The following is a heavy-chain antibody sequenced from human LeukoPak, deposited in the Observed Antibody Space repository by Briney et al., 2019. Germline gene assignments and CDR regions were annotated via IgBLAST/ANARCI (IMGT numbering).Heavy chain of an antibody. CDR1: GFTLSSSA. CDR3: ASKLGGC. Sequence: GGSLRLFCAASGFTLSSSAMSWASQAPGEGLEWVSLIIGSGSSTYYADSVEGRFTIARDNSNNTLYLQMNSLRAEDTAGYSCASKLGGCWGQGTLFTVSS. J-gene: IGHJ4*02. CDR2: IIGSGSST. D-gene: IGHD6-19*01. V-gene: IGHV3-23*01.